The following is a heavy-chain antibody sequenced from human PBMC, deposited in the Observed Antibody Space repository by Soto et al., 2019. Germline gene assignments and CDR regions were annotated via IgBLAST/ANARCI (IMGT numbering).Heavy chain of an antibody. J-gene: IGHJ4*02. CDR1: GFSFSIHS. CDR3: AREGRVGGIDY. D-gene: IGHD6-19*01. V-gene: IGHV3-21*01. Sequence: PGGSLRLSCAASGFSFSIHSMTWVRQAPGKGLEWVSSISSSNTYIYYADSVKGRFTISRDNAKNSLYLQMNSLRAEDTAVYYCAREGRVGGIDYWGQGTPVTVSS. CDR2: ISSSNTYI.